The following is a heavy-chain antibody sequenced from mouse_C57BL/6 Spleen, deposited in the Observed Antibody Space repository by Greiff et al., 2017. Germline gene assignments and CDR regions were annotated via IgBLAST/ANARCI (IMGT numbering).Heavy chain of an antibody. CDR2: IYPGGGYT. J-gene: IGHJ2*01. D-gene: IGHD2-13*01. CDR1: GYTFTNYW. V-gene: IGHV1-63*01. Sequence: QVQLQQSGAELVRPGTSVKMSCKASGYTFTNYWIGWAKQRPGHGLEWIGDIYPGGGYTNYNEKFKGKATLTADKSSSTAYMQFSSLTSEDSAIYYCARGGDNYFDYWGQGTTRTVSS. CDR3: ARGGDNYFDY.